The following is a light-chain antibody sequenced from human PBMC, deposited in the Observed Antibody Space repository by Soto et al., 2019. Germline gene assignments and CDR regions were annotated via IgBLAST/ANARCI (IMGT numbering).Light chain of an antibody. CDR3: SSYTSSSPLVV. Sequence: QSVLTQPASVSGSPGQSITISCTGTSSDVGDYNYVSWYQQHPGKAPKLMIYDVSNRPSGVSNRFSGSKSGNTASLTISGLQAEDEADYYCSSYTSSSPLVVFGGGTKVTVL. V-gene: IGLV2-14*01. J-gene: IGLJ2*01. CDR2: DVS. CDR1: SSDVGDYNY.